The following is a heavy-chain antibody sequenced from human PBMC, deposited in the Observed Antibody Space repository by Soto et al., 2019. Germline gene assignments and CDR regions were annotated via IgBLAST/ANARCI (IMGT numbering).Heavy chain of an antibody. CDR2: ISGSGGRK. CDR3: ARDNGYSYGYGY. V-gene: IGHV3-23*01. Sequence: GGSLRLSCAASGFTFSSYAMSWVRQAPGKGLEWVSAISGSGGRKYYADSVKGRFTISRDNSKNTLYLQMNSLRAEDTAVYYCARDNGYSYGYGYWGQGTLVTVSS. D-gene: IGHD5-18*01. CDR1: GFTFSSYA. J-gene: IGHJ4*02.